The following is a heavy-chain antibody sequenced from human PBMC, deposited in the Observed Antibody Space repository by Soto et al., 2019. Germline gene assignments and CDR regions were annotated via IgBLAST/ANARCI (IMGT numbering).Heavy chain of an antibody. V-gene: IGHV4-34*01. CDR2: INHSGST. CDR1: GGSFSGYY. D-gene: IGHD3-9*01. J-gene: IGHJ4*02. CDR3: ARGQRYFDWLLWAFDY. Sequence: QVQLQQWGAGLLKPSETLSLTCAVSGGSFSGYYWSWIRQPPGKGLACIGEINHSGSTNYNPSLKSRVTISVDTSKNQFSLKLSSVTAADTAVYYCARGQRYFDWLLWAFDYWGQGTLVSVSS.